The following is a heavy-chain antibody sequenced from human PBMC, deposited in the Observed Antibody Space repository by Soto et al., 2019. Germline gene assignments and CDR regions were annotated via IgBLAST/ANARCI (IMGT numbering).Heavy chain of an antibody. D-gene: IGHD2-2*01. CDR3: AREYPGDIVVVPAAPRHYYYYYMDV. J-gene: IGHJ6*03. CDR1: GYTFTSYG. V-gene: IGHV1-18*01. Sequence: ASVKVSCKASGYTFTSYGISWVRQAPGQGLEWMGWISAYNGNTNYAQKLQGRVTTTTDTSTSTAYMELRSLRSDDTAVYYCAREYPGDIVVVPAAPRHYYYYYMDVWGKGTTVTVSS. CDR2: ISAYNGNT.